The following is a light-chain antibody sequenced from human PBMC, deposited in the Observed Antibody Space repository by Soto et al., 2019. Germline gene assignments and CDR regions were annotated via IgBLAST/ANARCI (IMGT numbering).Light chain of an antibody. J-gene: IGKJ3*01. Sequence: DIPMTQSPSSLSASVGDRVTITCQASQDISNYLNWFQQKPGKAPKLLIYDASNLGAGVPSRFSGGGSGTDFSFTISSLQPEDIATYFCQQYDILPFTFGPGTKVDLK. V-gene: IGKV1-33*01. CDR2: DAS. CDR1: QDISNY. CDR3: QQYDILPFT.